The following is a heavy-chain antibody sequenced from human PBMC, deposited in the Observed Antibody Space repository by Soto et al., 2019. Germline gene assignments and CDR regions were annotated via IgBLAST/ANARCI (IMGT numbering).Heavy chain of an antibody. Sequence: LRLSCAASGVTVSSNYMSWVRQVPGKGLEWLGYVYYSGITNYNPSLKSRVTISVDMSNNQFSLKLNSVTAADTAVYYCARGREYSSSGDFDSWGQGTLVTVAS. D-gene: IGHD6-6*01. V-gene: IGHV4-59*02. CDR1: GVTVSSNY. CDR2: VYYSGIT. J-gene: IGHJ4*02. CDR3: ARGREYSSSGDFDS.